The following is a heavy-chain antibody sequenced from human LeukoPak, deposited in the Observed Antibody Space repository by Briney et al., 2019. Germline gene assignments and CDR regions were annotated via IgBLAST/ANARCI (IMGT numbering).Heavy chain of an antibody. Sequence: SETLSLTCSVSGGSISSSTYYWGWIRQPPGKGLEWIGSIYDSGITYYNPSLKSRVTISVDTSKNQFSLKLSSATAADTAVYYCARDLSNFWSGYFNWFDPWGQGTLVTVSS. D-gene: IGHD3-3*01. J-gene: IGHJ5*02. CDR1: GGSISSSTYY. CDR2: IYDSGIT. CDR3: ARDLSNFWSGYFNWFDP. V-gene: IGHV4-39*07.